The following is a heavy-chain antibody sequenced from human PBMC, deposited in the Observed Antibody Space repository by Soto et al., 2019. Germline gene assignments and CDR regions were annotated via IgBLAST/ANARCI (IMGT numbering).Heavy chain of an antibody. Sequence: PGGSLRLSCAASGFTFSSYGMHWVRQAPGKGLEWVAVISYDGSNKYYADSVKGRFTISRDNSKNTLYLQMNSLRAEDTAVYYCAKDEGYSYGFDYWGQGTLVTVSS. CDR2: ISYDGSNK. V-gene: IGHV3-30*18. D-gene: IGHD5-18*01. J-gene: IGHJ4*02. CDR1: GFTFSSYG. CDR3: AKDEGYSYGFDY.